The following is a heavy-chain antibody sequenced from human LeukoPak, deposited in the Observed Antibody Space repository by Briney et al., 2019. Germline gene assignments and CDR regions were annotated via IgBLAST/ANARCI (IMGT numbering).Heavy chain of an antibody. CDR1: GGSFSGYY. CDR3: AIVGHDFGSGYTPSYNWLDL. J-gene: IGHJ5*02. Sequence: PSETLSLTCAVYGGSFSGYYWSWIRQPPGKGLEWIGEINHSGSTDYNPSLKSRVTISVDTSKNQFSLKLSSVTAADTAVYYCAIVGHDFGSGYTPSYNWLDLGCQGTLVTVSS. V-gene: IGHV4-34*01. CDR2: INHSGST. D-gene: IGHD3-3*01.